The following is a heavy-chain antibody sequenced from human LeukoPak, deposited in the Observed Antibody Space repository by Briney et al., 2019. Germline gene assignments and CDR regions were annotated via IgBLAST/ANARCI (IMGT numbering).Heavy chain of an antibody. CDR1: GFTFSGYW. D-gene: IGHD3-22*01. V-gene: IGHV3-74*01. CDR2: IDNGGSGT. J-gene: IGHJ4*02. Sequence: PGGSLRLSCAASGFTFSGYWMHWVRQVPEKGLVLVSRIDNGGSGTTYADSVKGRFTVSRDNSKNTLYLQMNSLRDEDTAEYFCAKESLVVIESYFDNWGQGTLVLVSS. CDR3: AKESLVVIESYFDN.